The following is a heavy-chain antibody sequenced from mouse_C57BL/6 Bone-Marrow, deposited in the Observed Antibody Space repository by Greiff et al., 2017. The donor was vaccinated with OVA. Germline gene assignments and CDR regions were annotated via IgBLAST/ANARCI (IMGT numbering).Heavy chain of an antibody. J-gene: IGHJ4*01. Sequence: VQLQQPGAELVRPGSSVKLSCKASGYTFTSYWMHWVKQRPIQGLEWIGNIDPSDSDTHYNQKFKDKATVTVDKSSSTAYMQLSSLTSEDSAVYYCARYYRRAMDYWGQGTSVTVSS. D-gene: IGHD2-14*01. V-gene: IGHV1-52*01. CDR2: IDPSDSDT. CDR1: GYTFTSYW. CDR3: ARYYRRAMDY.